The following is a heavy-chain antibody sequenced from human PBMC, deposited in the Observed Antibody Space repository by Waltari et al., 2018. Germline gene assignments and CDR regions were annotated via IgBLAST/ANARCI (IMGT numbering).Heavy chain of an antibody. D-gene: IGHD3-3*01. Sequence: EVQLLESGGGLVQPGGSLRLSCAASGFTFSSYAMSWVRQAPGKGLEWVSATSGSGGSTYYADAVKGRFTISRDNSKNTLYLQMNSLRAEDTAVYYCANHIQSGRQHNWFDPWGQGTLVTVSS. CDR2: TSGSGGST. CDR3: ANHIQSGRQHNWFDP. CDR1: GFTFSSYA. J-gene: IGHJ5*02. V-gene: IGHV3-23*01.